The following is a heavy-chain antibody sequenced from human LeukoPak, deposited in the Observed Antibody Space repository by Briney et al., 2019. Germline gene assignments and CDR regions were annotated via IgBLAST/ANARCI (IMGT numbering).Heavy chain of an antibody. Sequence: PGGSLRLSCAASGFTFSSYWMHWVRQAPGKGQVWVSRINSDGSSTSYGDSVKGRFTISRDSAKNTLYLEMNSLRAEDTAVYYCARDSSGRSLGYWGQGTLVTVSS. D-gene: IGHD3-22*01. V-gene: IGHV3-74*01. J-gene: IGHJ4*02. CDR2: INSDGSST. CDR1: GFTFSSYW. CDR3: ARDSSGRSLGY.